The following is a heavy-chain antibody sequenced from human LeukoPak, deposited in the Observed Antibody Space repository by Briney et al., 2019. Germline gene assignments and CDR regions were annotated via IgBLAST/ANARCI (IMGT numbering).Heavy chain of an antibody. CDR2: IYTSRST. D-gene: IGHD3-10*01. CDR1: CGFISSHY. J-gene: IGHJ6*02. Sequence: SETLSLTRSVSCGFISSHYGSWIRQPAGKGLECIGRIYTSRSTNYNPSLKSRVTMSVDTSKNQFSLKLSSVTAADTAVYYCARATPPYGSGSPSLYYYGMDVWGQGTTVTVSS. V-gene: IGHV4-4*07. CDR3: ARATPPYGSGSPSLYYYGMDV.